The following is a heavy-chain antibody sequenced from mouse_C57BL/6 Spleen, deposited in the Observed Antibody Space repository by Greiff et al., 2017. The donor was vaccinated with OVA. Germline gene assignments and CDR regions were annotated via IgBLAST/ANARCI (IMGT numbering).Heavy chain of an antibody. CDR3: AHGYYDYAMDY. Sequence: EVQLQQSGPGMVKPSQSLSLTCTVTGYSITSGYDWHWIRHFPGNKLEWMGYISSSGSTNYPPSLKSRISITHDTSKNHFFLKLNSVTTEDTATDYCAHGYYDYAMDYWGQGTSVTVSS. CDR1: GYSITSGYD. CDR2: ISSSGST. V-gene: IGHV3-1*01. D-gene: IGHD2-3*01. J-gene: IGHJ4*01.